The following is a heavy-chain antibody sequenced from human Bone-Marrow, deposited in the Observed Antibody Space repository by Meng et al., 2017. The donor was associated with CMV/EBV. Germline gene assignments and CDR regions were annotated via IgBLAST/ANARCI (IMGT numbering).Heavy chain of an antibody. CDR3: ARGRGYCSDTSCYWADY. V-gene: IGHV4-39*07. J-gene: IGHJ4*02. CDR2: IYHSGST. Sequence: SETLSLTCTVSGGTISSSSNYWGWIRQPPGKGLEWIGYIYHSGSTNYNPSLRSRVTISVDTSKNQFSLKLTSVTTADTAVYYCARGRGYCSDTSCYWADYWGQGSLVTVSS. D-gene: IGHD2-2*01. CDR1: GGTISSSSNY.